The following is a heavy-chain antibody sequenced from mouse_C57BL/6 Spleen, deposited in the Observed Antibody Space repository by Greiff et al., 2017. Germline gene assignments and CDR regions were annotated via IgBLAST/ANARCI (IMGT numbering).Heavy chain of an antibody. J-gene: IGHJ2*01. CDR2: IDPANGNT. Sequence: VQLKESVAELVRPGASVKLSCTASGFNIKNTYMHWVKQRPEQGLEWIGRIDPANGNTKYAPKFQGKATITADTSSKTAYLQLSSLTSEDTAIYYCARSDYYGSRGYFDYWGQGTTLTVSS. CDR1: GFNIKNTY. CDR3: ARSDYYGSRGYFDY. V-gene: IGHV14-3*01. D-gene: IGHD1-1*01.